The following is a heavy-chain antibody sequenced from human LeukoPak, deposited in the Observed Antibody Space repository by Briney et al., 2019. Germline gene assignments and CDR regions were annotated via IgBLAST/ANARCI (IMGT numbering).Heavy chain of an antibody. CDR3: AIESPRTAADY. V-gene: IGHV3-30-3*01. D-gene: IGHD6-25*01. Sequence: PGGSLRLSCAASGFTFSSYAMHWVRQAPGKGLEWVAVISYDGSNKYYADSVKGRFTISRDNSKNTLYLQMNSLRAEDTAVYYCAIESPRTAADYWGQGTLVTVSS. CDR1: GFTFSSYA. CDR2: ISYDGSNK. J-gene: IGHJ4*02.